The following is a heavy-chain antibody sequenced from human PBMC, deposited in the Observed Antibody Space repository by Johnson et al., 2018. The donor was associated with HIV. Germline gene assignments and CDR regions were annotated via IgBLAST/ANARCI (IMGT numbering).Heavy chain of an antibody. CDR1: GFTFSSYG. CDR3: TTRTWSDAFDI. D-gene: IGHD1-1*01. V-gene: IGHV3-NL1*01. Sequence: QVQLVESGGGVVQPGRSLRLSCAASGFTFSSYGMHWVRQAPGKGLEWVAVIYSGGSTYYADAVKGRFTISRSNSKNTLYLQMNSMRAEDTAVYFCTTRTWSDAFDIWGRGTMVTVSS. J-gene: IGHJ3*02. CDR2: IYSGGST.